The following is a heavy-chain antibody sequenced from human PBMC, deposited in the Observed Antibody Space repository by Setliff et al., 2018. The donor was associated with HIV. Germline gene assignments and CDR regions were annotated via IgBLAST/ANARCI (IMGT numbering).Heavy chain of an antibody. J-gene: IGHJ4*02. Sequence: ASVKVSCKASGYNFSSNGISWVRQAPGQGLEWMGWISSYNGYTKYEQKVQDRVTMTKDTSTSTAYMELRRLRSDDTAVYYCARVSRSGWFFDWWGQGSLVTVSS. V-gene: IGHV1-18*01. CDR2: ISSYNGYT. CDR1: GYNFSSNG. D-gene: IGHD6-19*01. CDR3: ARVSRSGWFFDW.